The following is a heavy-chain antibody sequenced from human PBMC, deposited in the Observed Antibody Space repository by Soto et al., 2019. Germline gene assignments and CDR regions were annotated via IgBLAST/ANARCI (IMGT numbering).Heavy chain of an antibody. Sequence: GASVKVSCKASGYTFTRYVISWVRQAPGQGLEWMGWISAYNGNTNYAQKLQGRVTMTTDTSTSTAYMELRSLRSDDTAVYYCARDEVRVAGTRWFDPWGQGTLVTVSS. CDR3: ARDEVRVAGTRWFDP. CDR2: ISAYNGNT. D-gene: IGHD6-19*01. J-gene: IGHJ5*02. V-gene: IGHV1-18*01. CDR1: GYTFTRYV.